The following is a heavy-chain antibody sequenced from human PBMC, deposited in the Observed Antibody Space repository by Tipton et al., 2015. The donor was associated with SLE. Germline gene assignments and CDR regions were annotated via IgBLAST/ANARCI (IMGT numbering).Heavy chain of an antibody. CDR3: ARSYYYYYMDV. CDR2: INSGGTEK. V-gene: IGHV3-7*03. CDR1: GFTFSDYS. J-gene: IGHJ6*03. Sequence: GSLRLSCSASGFTFSDYSMNWVRQAPGKGLEWVAAINSGGTEKGYVDSVKGRFTISRDNAKNSLYLQMNSLRPEDTAFYYCARSYYYYYMDVWGKGTTVTVSS.